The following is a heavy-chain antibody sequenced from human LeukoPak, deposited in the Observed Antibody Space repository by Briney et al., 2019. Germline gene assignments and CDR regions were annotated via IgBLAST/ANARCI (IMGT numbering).Heavy chain of an antibody. Sequence: SETLSLTCTVSGGSISSSSYYWGWIRQPPGKGLEWIGSIYYSGSTCYNPSLKSRVTISVDTSKNQFSLKLSSVTAADTAVYYCARRSSSLKYYYYMDVWGKGTTVTVSS. D-gene: IGHD6-13*01. CDR2: IYYSGST. J-gene: IGHJ6*03. CDR1: GGSISSSSYY. CDR3: ARRSSSLKYYYYMDV. V-gene: IGHV4-39*01.